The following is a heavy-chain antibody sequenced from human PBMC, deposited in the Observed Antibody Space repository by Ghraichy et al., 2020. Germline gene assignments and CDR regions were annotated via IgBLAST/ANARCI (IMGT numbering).Heavy chain of an antibody. CDR1: GFTFSTCS. Sequence: LSLTCAASGFTFSTCSMVWVRQAPGKGLEWVSSISSSSGYINYADSVKGRFTISRDNAKNSLYLQMNSMSAEDTAVYFCARIDVFGTWYFDFWGRGTLVTVSS. CDR2: ISSSSGYI. V-gene: IGHV3-21*01. D-gene: IGHD3-16*01. J-gene: IGHJ2*01. CDR3: ARIDVFGTWYFDF.